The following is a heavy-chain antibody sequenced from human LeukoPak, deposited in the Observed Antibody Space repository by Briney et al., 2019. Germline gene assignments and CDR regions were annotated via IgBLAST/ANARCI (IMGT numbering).Heavy chain of an antibody. Sequence: ASVKVSCRASGYTFTSYAMHWVRQAPGQRLEWMGWINAGNGNTKYSQKFQGRVTITRDTSASTAYMELSSLRSEDTAGYYCARVCSGGSCYYYYGMDVWGKGTTVTVSS. CDR1: GYTFTSYA. CDR2: INAGNGNT. D-gene: IGHD2-15*01. J-gene: IGHJ6*04. V-gene: IGHV1-3*01. CDR3: ARVCSGGSCYYYYGMDV.